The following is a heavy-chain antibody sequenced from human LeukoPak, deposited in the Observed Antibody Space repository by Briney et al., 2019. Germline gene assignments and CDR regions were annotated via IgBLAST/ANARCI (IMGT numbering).Heavy chain of an antibody. CDR3: ARRRGRGAARRGIDN. V-gene: IGHV4-34*01. Sequence: SETLSLTCAVYGGSFSGYYWSWIRQPPGKGLEWIGEINRSGSTNYNPSLKSRVTISVDTSKNQFSLKLSSVTAADTAVYYCARRRGRGAARRGIDNWGQGTLVTVSS. CDR1: GGSFSGYY. D-gene: IGHD6-6*01. J-gene: IGHJ4*02. CDR2: INRSGST.